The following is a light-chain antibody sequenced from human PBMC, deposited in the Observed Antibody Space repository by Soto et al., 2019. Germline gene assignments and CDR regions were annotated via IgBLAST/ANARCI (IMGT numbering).Light chain of an antibody. Sequence: QSVLTQPPSASGTPGQRVTISCSGSSSNIGSNTVNWYRQLPGTAPKLLIHANNQRPSGVPDRFSGSKSGTSASLAISWLQSEEADYYCAAWDDSLNGYVFGTGTKVTVL. CDR1: SSNIGSNT. CDR3: AAWDDSLNGYV. J-gene: IGLJ1*01. V-gene: IGLV1-44*01. CDR2: ANN.